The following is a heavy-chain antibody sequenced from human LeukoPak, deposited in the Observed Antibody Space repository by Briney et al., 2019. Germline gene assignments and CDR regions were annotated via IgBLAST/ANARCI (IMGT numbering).Heavy chain of an antibody. CDR3: ATDEGDSSDFYHFNY. D-gene: IGHD6-19*01. CDR1: EFTVSNAW. V-gene: IGHV3-15*01. J-gene: IGHJ4*02. Sequence: PGGSLRLSCAASEFTVSNAWMRWVRQAPGKGLEWVGRIRSENDGGTTDLAAPVKGRFTISRDDSKNTLYLQMNSLKSEDTAMYYCATDEGDSSDFYHFNYWGQGTLVTVSS. CDR2: IRSENDGGTT.